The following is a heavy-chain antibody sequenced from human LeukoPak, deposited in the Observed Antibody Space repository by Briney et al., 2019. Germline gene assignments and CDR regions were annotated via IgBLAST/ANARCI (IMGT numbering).Heavy chain of an antibody. V-gene: IGHV4-39*07. J-gene: IGHJ4*02. CDR2: IYYSGST. D-gene: IGHD6-13*01. CDR1: GGSISSSSYY. Sequence: PSETLSLTCTVSGGSISSSSYYWGWIRQPPGKGLEWIGSIYYSGSTYYNPSLKSRVTISVDTSKNQFSLKLSSVTAADTAVYYCARDLIAAAGTYFDYWGQGTLVTVSS. CDR3: ARDLIAAAGTYFDY.